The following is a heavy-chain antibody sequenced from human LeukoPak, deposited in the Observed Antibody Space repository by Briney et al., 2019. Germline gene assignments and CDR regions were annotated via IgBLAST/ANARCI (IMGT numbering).Heavy chain of an antibody. V-gene: IGHV3-53*01. CDR1: GFTVSSNY. CDR3: ARVDTYSYGYVY. Sequence: PGGSLRLSCAASGFTVSSNYMSWVRQAPGKGLEWVSVIYSGGSTYYADSVKGRFTISRDNSKNTLYLQMNSLRAEDTAVYYCARVDTYSYGYVYWGQGTLVIVSS. D-gene: IGHD5-18*01. CDR2: IYSGGST. J-gene: IGHJ4*02.